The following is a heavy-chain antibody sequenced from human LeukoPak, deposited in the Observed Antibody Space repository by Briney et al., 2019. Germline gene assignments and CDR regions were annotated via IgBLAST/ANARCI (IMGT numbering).Heavy chain of an antibody. CDR1: GFTFSSYW. J-gene: IGHJ6*03. V-gene: IGHV3-7*01. D-gene: IGHD1-14*01. Sequence: GGSLRLSCAASGFTFSSYWMSWVRQAPGKGLEWVANIKQDGSEKYYVDSVKGRFTISRDNAKNSLYLQMNSLRAEDTAVYYCAKNTGGYYYYMDVWGKGTTVTISS. CDR2: IKQDGSEK. CDR3: AKNTGGYYYYMDV.